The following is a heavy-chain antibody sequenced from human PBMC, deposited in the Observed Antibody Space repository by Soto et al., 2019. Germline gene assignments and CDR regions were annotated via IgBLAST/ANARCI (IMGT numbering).Heavy chain of an antibody. J-gene: IGHJ4*02. CDR1: GGSISSGGYY. Sequence: SETLSLTCTVSGGSISSGGYYWSWIRQYPGKGLEWIGYIYYSGSTYYNPSLKSRLIISVDTSKNQFSLNLSSVTAADTAVYYCASLSAGHYYASSGSYFDYWGQGNLVTVSS. CDR3: ASLSAGHYYASSGSYFDY. CDR2: IYYSGST. D-gene: IGHD3-22*01. V-gene: IGHV4-31*03.